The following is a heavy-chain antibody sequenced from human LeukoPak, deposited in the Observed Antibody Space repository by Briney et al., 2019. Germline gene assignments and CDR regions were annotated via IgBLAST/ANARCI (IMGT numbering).Heavy chain of an antibody. D-gene: IGHD3-10*01. V-gene: IGHV3-30*02. CDR1: GFAFSRYG. Sequence: GGSLRLSCAASGFAFSRYGMHWVRQAPGKGLEWVAFIRYDESDKKYKDSVKGRFSVSKDNSKNTVSLQMNSLRFEDTAVYYCAPYFYASGTYYNYIYYWGQGALVTVSS. J-gene: IGHJ4*02. CDR3: APYFYASGTYYNYIYY. CDR2: IRYDESDK.